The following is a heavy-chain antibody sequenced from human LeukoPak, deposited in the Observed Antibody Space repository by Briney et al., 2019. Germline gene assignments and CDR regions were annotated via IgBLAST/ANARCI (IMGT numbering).Heavy chain of an antibody. CDR3: VRHVAYGGNSLGY. V-gene: IGHV4-59*08. J-gene: IGHJ4*02. Sequence: PSETLSLTCTVSGGSISSYYWSWIRQPPGKGLEWIGYIYYSGSTNYNPSLKSRVTISVDTPKNQFSLKLSSVTAADTAVYYCVRHVAYGGNSLGYWGQGTLVTVSS. CDR1: GGSISSYY. CDR2: IYYSGST. D-gene: IGHD4-23*01.